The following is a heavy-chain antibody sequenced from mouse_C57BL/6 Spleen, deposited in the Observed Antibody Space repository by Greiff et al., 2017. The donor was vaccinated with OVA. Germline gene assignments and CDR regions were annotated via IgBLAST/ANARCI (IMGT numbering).Heavy chain of an antibody. CDR2: INSDGGST. V-gene: IGHV5-2*01. CDR1: EYEFPSHD. D-gene: IGHD1-1*01. CDR3: ARQIYYGSSHWYFDV. J-gene: IGHJ1*03. Sequence: EVHLVESGGGLVQPGESLKLSCESNEYEFPSHDMSWVRKTPEKRLELVAAINSDGGSTYYPDTMERRFIISRDNTKKTLYLQMSSLRSEDTALYYCARQIYYGSSHWYFDVWGTGTTVTVSS.